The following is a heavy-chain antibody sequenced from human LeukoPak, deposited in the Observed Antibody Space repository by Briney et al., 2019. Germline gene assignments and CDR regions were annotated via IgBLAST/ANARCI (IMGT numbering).Heavy chain of an antibody. CDR2: IYYSWST. Sequence: SETLSLTCTVSGGSISSSSYYWGWIRQPPGKGLEWIGSIYYSWSTYYNPSLKSRVTISVDTSKNQFSLKLSSVTAADTAVYYCARQDSYDSSGYYLDIDYWGQGTLVTVSS. CDR1: GGSISSSSYY. CDR3: ARQDSYDSSGYYLDIDY. J-gene: IGHJ4*02. D-gene: IGHD3-22*01. V-gene: IGHV4-39*01.